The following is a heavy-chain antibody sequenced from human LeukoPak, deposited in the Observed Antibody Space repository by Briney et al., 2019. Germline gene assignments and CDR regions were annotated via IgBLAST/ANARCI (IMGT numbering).Heavy chain of an antibody. V-gene: IGHV4-4*07. CDR3: AREGYCSSTSCPGGGYNWFDP. Sequence: SETLSLTCTVSGGSISSYYWSWIRQPAGKGLEWIGRIYTSGSTNYIPSLKSRVTMSVDTSKNQFSLKLSSVTAADTAVYYCAREGYCSSTSCPGGGYNWFDPWGQGTLVTVSS. CDR2: IYTSGST. CDR1: GGSISSYY. D-gene: IGHD2-2*01. J-gene: IGHJ5*02.